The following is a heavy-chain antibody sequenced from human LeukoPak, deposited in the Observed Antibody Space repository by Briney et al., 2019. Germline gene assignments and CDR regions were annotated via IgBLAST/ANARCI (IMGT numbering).Heavy chain of an antibody. CDR1: GFSFSTYT. Sequence: PGGSLRLSCAASGFSFSTYTMNWVRQAPGKGLEWVSSITSSSYIYYADSVKGRFTIPRDNAKNSLYLQMKSLRAEDTAVYYCARNDWIDYLGQGTLVNVSS. J-gene: IGHJ4*02. V-gene: IGHV3-21*01. CDR2: ITSSSYI. D-gene: IGHD3-9*01. CDR3: ARNDWIDY.